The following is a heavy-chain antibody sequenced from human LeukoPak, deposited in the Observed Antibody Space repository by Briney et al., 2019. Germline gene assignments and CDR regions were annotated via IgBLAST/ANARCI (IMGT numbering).Heavy chain of an antibody. J-gene: IGHJ3*02. CDR2: IIPIFGTA. D-gene: IGHD3-10*01. CDR3: ATMVRGISSHAFDI. V-gene: IGHV1-69*05. CDR1: GGTFSSYA. Sequence: SVKVSCKASGGTFSSYAISWVRQAPGQGLEWMGGIIPIFGTANYAQKLQGRVTMTTDTSTSTAYMELRSLRSDDTAVYYCATMVRGISSHAFDIWGQGTMVTVSS.